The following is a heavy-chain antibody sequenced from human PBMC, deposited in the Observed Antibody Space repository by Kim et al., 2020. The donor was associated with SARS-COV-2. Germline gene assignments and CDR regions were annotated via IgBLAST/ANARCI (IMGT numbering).Heavy chain of an antibody. CDR1: GGSFSGYY. CDR3: ARGLGIAVAYNDY. Sequence: SETLSLTCAVYGGSFSGYYWSWIRQPPGKGLEWIGEINHSGSTNYNPSLKSRVTISVDTSKNQFSLKLSSVTAADTAVYYCARGLGIAVAYNDYWGQGTLVTVSS. J-gene: IGHJ4*02. D-gene: IGHD6-19*01. CDR2: INHSGST. V-gene: IGHV4-34*01.